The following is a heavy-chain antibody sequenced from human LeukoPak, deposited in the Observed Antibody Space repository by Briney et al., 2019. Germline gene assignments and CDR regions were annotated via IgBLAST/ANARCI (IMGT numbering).Heavy chain of an antibody. Sequence: GGSLRLSCAASGFTFITYWMHWVRQAPGKGLVWVSSINSDGSTTTYADSEKGRFTISRDNAKNMVYLQMNSLRAEDTAVYYCARAFGSGSQVINYFDFWGQGTLVTVSS. CDR2: INSDGSTT. J-gene: IGHJ4*02. D-gene: IGHD3-10*01. CDR3: ARAFGSGSQVINYFDF. V-gene: IGHV3-74*01. CDR1: GFTFITYW.